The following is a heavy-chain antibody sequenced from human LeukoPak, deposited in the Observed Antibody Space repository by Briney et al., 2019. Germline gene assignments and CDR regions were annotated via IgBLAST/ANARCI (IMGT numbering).Heavy chain of an antibody. CDR1: GDSISSCY. D-gene: IGHD6-13*01. Sequence: TSETLSLTCTVSGDSISSCYWNWVRQSPGKGLEWIGYIYYSGITNCDPSLKSRVTISIDTSKHQFSLRLSSVTAADTAMYYCARGGDTSSWYAWFDPWGQGTLVTVSS. V-gene: IGHV4-59*01. CDR3: ARGGDTSSWYAWFDP. J-gene: IGHJ5*02. CDR2: IYYSGIT.